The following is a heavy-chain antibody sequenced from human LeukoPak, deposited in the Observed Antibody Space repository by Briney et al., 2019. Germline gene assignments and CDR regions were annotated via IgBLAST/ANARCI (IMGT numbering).Heavy chain of an antibody. J-gene: IGHJ1*01. Sequence: GGSLRLSCAASGFTFSNAWMSWVRQAPGKGLEWVGRIKSKTDGGTTDYAAPVKGRFTISRDDSKNTLYLQMNSLKTEDTAVCYCTTVGGDYYESSLYFQHWGQGTLVTVSS. CDR3: TTVGGDYYESSLYFQH. V-gene: IGHV3-15*01. CDR2: IKSKTDGGTT. CDR1: GFTFSNAW. D-gene: IGHD3-22*01.